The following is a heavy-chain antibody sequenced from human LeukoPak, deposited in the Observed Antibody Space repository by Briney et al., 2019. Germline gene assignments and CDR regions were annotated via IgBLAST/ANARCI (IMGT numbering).Heavy chain of an antibody. CDR2: IRASDDTT. CDR1: GLIFSTSA. V-gene: IGHV3-23*01. J-gene: IGHJ4*02. D-gene: IGHD3-22*01. CDR3: RFYTSGSDY. Sequence: GGSLRLSCEVFGLIFSTSAMSWVRQAPGKGLEWVSGIRASDDTTYYVDSVKGRFTVSRDNSKNTLYLQMNSLRVEDTAVYYCRFYTSGSDYWGQGTLVTVSS.